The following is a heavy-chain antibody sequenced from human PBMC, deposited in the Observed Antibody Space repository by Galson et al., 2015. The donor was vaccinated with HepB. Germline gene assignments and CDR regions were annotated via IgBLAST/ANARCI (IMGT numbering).Heavy chain of an antibody. CDR3: AKDFDSSGFYYDYLDY. Sequence: SLRLSCAASGFTFSSYAMNWVRQAPGKGLEWVSLISGSGVTTYYADSVKGRFTISRDNSKNTPYLQMNSLRAEDTALYFCAKDFDSSGFYYDYLDYWGQGTLVAVSS. CDR2: ISGSGVTT. J-gene: IGHJ4*02. V-gene: IGHV3-23*01. D-gene: IGHD3-22*01. CDR1: GFTFSSYA.